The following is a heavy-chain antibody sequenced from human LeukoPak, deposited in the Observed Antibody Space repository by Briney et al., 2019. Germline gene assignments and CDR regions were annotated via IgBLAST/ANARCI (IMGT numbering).Heavy chain of an antibody. CDR1: GFTFSSYN. J-gene: IGHJ6*02. Sequence: GGSLRLSCAASGFTFSSYNINWVRQAPGKGLEWVSSISSSSSYIYYADSVRGRFTISRDNAKNSLCLQMSNLRAEDTAVYFCARGGGLDVWGQGATVTVSS. CDR3: ARGGGLDV. V-gene: IGHV3-21*04. D-gene: IGHD3-16*01. CDR2: ISSSSSYI.